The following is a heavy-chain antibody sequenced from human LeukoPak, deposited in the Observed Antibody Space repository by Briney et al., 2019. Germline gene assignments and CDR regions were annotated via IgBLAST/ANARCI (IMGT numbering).Heavy chain of an antibody. CDR3: ARDGGLAYCGGDCYFTIDY. J-gene: IGHJ4*02. CDR2: MNPNSGNT. V-gene: IGHV1-8*01. D-gene: IGHD2-21*02. Sequence: ASVKVSCKASGYTFTSYDINWVRQATGQGLEWMGWMNPNSGNTGYAQKFQGRVTMTRDTSISTAYMELSRLRSDDTAVYYCARDGGLAYCGGDCYFTIDYWGQGTLVTVSS. CDR1: GYTFTSYD.